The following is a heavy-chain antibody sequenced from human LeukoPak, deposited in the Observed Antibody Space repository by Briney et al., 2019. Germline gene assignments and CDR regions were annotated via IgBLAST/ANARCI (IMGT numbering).Heavy chain of an antibody. Sequence: GGSLRLSCAASGFTFSDYWMSWVRQAPGKGLQWVANIKPDGSEKYYVDSVKGRFTISRDNAKNSLYLQINSLRAEDTAVYYCASWGVPAARVPRGFDIWGQGTMVTVSS. D-gene: IGHD2-2*01. CDR3: ASWGVPAARVPRGFDI. CDR1: GFTFSDYW. CDR2: IKPDGSEK. J-gene: IGHJ3*02. V-gene: IGHV3-7*01.